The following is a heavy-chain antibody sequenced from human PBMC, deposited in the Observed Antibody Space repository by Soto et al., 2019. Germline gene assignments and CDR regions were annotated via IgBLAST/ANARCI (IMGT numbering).Heavy chain of an antibody. CDR1: GGTFSGYT. D-gene: IGHD3-9*01. Sequence: QVKLVQSGSEVRKPGSSVKVSCRSSGGTFSGYTISWVRQAPGQGLEWLGGIIPIFDTVNYAQKLQGRLTINADNSTTTAYMELSGLRYEDTAMYYCTSYDFLTGSSKWGQGTLVTVSS. J-gene: IGHJ4*02. CDR3: TSYDFLTGSSK. V-gene: IGHV1-69*14. CDR2: IIPIFDTV.